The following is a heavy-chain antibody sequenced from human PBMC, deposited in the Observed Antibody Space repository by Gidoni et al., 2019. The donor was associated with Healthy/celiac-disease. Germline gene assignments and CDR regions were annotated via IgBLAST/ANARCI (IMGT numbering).Heavy chain of an antibody. CDR3: ARAIAAAALSWFDP. D-gene: IGHD6-13*01. CDR1: GFTVSSNY. Sequence: EVQLVESGGGLVQPGGSLRLSCAASGFTVSSNYMSWVRQAPGKGLEWVSGIYRGGRTYYADSVKGRFTISRDNSKNTLYLQMNSLRAEDTAVYYCARAIAAAALSWFDPWGQGTLVTVSS. V-gene: IGHV3-66*01. J-gene: IGHJ5*02. CDR2: IYRGGRT.